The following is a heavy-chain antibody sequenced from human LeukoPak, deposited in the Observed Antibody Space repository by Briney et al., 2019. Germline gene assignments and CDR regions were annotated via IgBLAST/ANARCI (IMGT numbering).Heavy chain of an antibody. CDR1: GYNFTSYW. V-gene: IGHV5-51*01. CDR3: ARPASGSSGYYYDY. D-gene: IGHD3-22*01. J-gene: IGHJ4*02. CDR2: IYPGDSDT. Sequence: HGESLKISCKGSGYNFTSYWIGWVRQMPGKGLKWMGIIYPGDSDTRYSPSFQGQVTISANKSISTAYLQWSSLKASDTAMYYCARPASGSSGYYYDYWGQGTLVTVSS.